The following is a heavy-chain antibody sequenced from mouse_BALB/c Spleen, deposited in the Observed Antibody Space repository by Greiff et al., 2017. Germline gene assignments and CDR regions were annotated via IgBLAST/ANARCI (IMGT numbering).Heavy chain of an antibody. Sequence: QVQLKQPGAELVKPGASVKLSCKASGYTFTSYYMYWVKQRPGQGLEWIGGINPSNGGTNFNEKFKSKATLTVDISSSTAYMQLSSLTSEDSAVYDYTRWKGRTFDYWGQGTTVTVSA. J-gene: IGHJ2*01. CDR2: INPSNGGT. V-gene: IGHV1S81*02. CDR3: TRWKGRTFDY. CDR1: GYTFTSYY.